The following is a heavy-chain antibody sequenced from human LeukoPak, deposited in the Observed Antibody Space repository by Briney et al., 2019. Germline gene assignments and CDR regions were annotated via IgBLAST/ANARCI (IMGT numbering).Heavy chain of an antibody. CDR3: ATHPAYGDHGY. J-gene: IGHJ4*01. V-gene: IGHV1-3*01. CDR2: INAGNGNT. CDR1: GYTFTGYY. D-gene: IGHD4-17*01. Sequence: ASVKVSCKASGYTFTGYYMHWVRQAPGQRLEWMGWINAGNGNTKYSQKFQGRVTITRDTSASTAYMELSSLRSEDTAVYYCATHPAYGDHGYWGQGTLVTVSS.